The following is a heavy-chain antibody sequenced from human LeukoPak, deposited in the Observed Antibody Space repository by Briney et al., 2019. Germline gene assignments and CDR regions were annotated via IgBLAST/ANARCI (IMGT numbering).Heavy chain of an antibody. CDR1: GYTFTSYG. CDR3: ARELRDTANDY. Sequence: GASVKVSCKASGYTFTSYGISWVRQAPGQGLEWMGWISAYNGNTNYAQKLQGRVTMTTDTSTSTANMELRSLRSDDTAVYYCARELRDTANDYWGQGTLVTVSS. J-gene: IGHJ4*02. V-gene: IGHV1-18*01. D-gene: IGHD5-18*01. CDR2: ISAYNGNT.